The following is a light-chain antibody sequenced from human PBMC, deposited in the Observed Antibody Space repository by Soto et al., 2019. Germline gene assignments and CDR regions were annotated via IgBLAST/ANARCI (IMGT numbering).Light chain of an antibody. CDR1: SSNIGSSY. CDR3: AAWDDSLSGVV. CDR2: RNN. V-gene: IGLV1-47*01. Sequence: QSVLTQPPSASGTPGQRGTISCSGSSSNIGSSYVYWDQQLPGTAPKLLIYRNNQRPSGVPDRFSGSKSGTSASLAISGLRSEDEADYYCAAWDDSLSGVVFGGGTQLTVL. J-gene: IGLJ2*01.